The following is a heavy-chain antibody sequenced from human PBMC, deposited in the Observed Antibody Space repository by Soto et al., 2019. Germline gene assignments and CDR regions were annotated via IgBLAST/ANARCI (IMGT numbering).Heavy chain of an antibody. Sequence: QVQLVQSGAEEKKPGASVKVSCKASGYTFTGYAMHWVRQAPGPRLEWMGWINAGNGNTKYSQKFQGRVTITRDTSASTAYMELSSLRSEDTAVYYCARAVAVPADFDYWGQGTLVTVSS. CDR3: ARAVAVPADFDY. D-gene: IGHD6-19*01. CDR2: INAGNGNT. CDR1: GYTFTGYA. J-gene: IGHJ4*02. V-gene: IGHV1-3*05.